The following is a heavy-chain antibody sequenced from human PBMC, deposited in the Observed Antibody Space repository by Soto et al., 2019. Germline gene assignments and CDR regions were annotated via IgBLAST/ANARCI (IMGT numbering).Heavy chain of an antibody. V-gene: IGHV3-7*03. D-gene: IGHD6-6*01. Sequence: LRLSCAASGFSFSSSWMSWVRQAPGKGLEWVASIKPDGGNTYYVDSLKGRFTISRDNAKNSLYLQMNSLRAEDTAVYFCARDHMGGSVAARPPMDYFEFWGRGTLVTVSS. CDR1: GFSFSSSW. J-gene: IGHJ4*02. CDR3: ARDHMGGSVAARPPMDYFEF. CDR2: IKPDGGNT.